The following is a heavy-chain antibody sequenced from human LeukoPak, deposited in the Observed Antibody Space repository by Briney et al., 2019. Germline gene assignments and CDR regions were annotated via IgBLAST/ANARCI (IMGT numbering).Heavy chain of an antibody. CDR2: INPNNGVT. J-gene: IGHJ4*02. CDR3: ASYPRSIPTPPFDY. V-gene: IGHV1-2*02. CDR1: GYTFTAQY. D-gene: IGHD2-21*01. Sequence: ASAKVSCKASGYTFTAQYMHWVRQAPGQGLEWMGWINPNNGVTKYAQSFLGRVTMTRDTSTTTAYMELSSLRSDDTAVYFCASYPRSIPTPPFDYWGQGTLVTVSS.